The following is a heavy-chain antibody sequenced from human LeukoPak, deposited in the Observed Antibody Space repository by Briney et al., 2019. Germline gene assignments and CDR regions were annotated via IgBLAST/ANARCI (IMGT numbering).Heavy chain of an antibody. V-gene: IGHV3-23*01. CDR1: GFTFSSYG. CDR2: ISGSGGST. CDR3: AKAASPRLLWFGEVIDY. J-gene: IGHJ4*02. D-gene: IGHD3-10*01. Sequence: GGSLRLSCAASGFTFSSYGMSWVRQAPGKGLEWVSAISGSGGSTYYADSVKGRFTISRDNSKNTLYLQMNSLRAEDTAAYYCAKAASPRLLWFGEVIDYWGQGTLVTVSS.